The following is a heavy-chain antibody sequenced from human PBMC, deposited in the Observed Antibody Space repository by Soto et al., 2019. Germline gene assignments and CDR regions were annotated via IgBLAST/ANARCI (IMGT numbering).Heavy chain of an antibody. J-gene: IGHJ4*02. CDR3: ASDAPFNYGGNYGFDF. Sequence: EVHLVESGGGLAHPGGSLRLSCAASGFTFSHNWIHWVRQAPGKGLVWVSGTKSDGSTTTYADSVKGRFTISRDNAKNTLYLQMNSLRAEDTAVYYCASDAPFNYGGNYGFDFWGQGTLVTVSS. D-gene: IGHD4-17*01. CDR2: TKSDGSTT. V-gene: IGHV3-74*03. CDR1: GFTFSHNW.